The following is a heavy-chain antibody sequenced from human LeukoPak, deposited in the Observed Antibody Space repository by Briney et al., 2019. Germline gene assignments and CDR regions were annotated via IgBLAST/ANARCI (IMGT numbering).Heavy chain of an antibody. V-gene: IGHV1-2*02. CDR1: GYTFTGYY. J-gene: IGHJ5*02. Sequence: GASVKVSCKASGYTFTGYYMHWVRQAPGQGLEWMGWINPNSGGTNYAQKFQGRVTMTRDTSISTAYMGLSRLRSDDTAVYYCARSRRSDSSSWYRGSWFDPWGQGTLVTVSS. CDR2: INPNSGGT. D-gene: IGHD6-13*01. CDR3: ARSRRSDSSSWYRGSWFDP.